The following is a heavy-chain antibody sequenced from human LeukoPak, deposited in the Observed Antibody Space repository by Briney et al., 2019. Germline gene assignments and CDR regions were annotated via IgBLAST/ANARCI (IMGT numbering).Heavy chain of an antibody. V-gene: IGHV3-9*01. Sequence: SLRPSCAAFGLTFDDYGMHWVRQAPGEGLEWVSGISWNSGTMAYAGSVKGRFTISRDNAKNALYLQMNSLRAEDTALYYCAKVVAARRYYYYYMDVWGKGTPVTVSS. CDR2: ISWNSGTM. J-gene: IGHJ6*03. D-gene: IGHD6-6*01. CDR3: AKVVAARRYYYYYMDV. CDR1: GLTFDDYG.